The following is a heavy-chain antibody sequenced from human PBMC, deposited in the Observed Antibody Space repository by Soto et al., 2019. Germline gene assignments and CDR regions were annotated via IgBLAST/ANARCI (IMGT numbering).Heavy chain of an antibody. Sequence: GGSLRLSCAASGFTVSSNYMSWVRQAPGKGLEWVSVIYSGGSTYYADSVKGRFTISRDNSKNTLYLQMNSLRAEDTAVYYCARVGMSYDARNFDYWGQGTLVTVSS. CDR3: ARVGMSYDARNFDY. CDR2: IYSGGST. V-gene: IGHV3-66*01. J-gene: IGHJ4*02. D-gene: IGHD5-12*01. CDR1: GFTVSSNY.